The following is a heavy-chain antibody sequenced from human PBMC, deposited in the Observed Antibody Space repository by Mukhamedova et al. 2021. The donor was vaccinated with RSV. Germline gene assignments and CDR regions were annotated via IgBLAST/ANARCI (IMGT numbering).Heavy chain of an antibody. J-gene: IGHJ4*02. Sequence: GLEWMGWISAYNGNTNYAQKLQGRVTMTTDTSTSTAYMELRSLRSDDTAVYYCARDLSYRYWGTNFDYWGQGTQVTVSS. CDR2: ISAYNGNT. D-gene: IGHD3-16*02. V-gene: IGHV1-18*01. CDR3: ARDLSYRYWGTNFDY.